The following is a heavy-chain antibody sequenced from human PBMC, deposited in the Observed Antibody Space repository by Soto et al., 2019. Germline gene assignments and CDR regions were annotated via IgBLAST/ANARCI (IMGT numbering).Heavy chain of an antibody. CDR3: AKAPPKYYYGSGSYLPLDY. Sequence: GGSLRLSCAASGFTFSSYAMSWVRQAPGKGLEWVSAISGSGGSTYYADSVKGRFTISRDNSKNTLYLQMNSLRAEDTAVYYCAKAPPKYYYGSGSYLPLDYWGQGTLVTVSS. CDR1: GFTFSSYA. D-gene: IGHD3-10*01. CDR2: ISGSGGST. V-gene: IGHV3-23*01. J-gene: IGHJ4*02.